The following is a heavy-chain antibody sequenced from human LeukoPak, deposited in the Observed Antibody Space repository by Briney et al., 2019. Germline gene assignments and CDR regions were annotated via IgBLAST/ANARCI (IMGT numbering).Heavy chain of an antibody. D-gene: IGHD4-17*01. CDR1: GFTFSSFW. CDR3: AKDTDGLFDY. Sequence: PGGSLRLSCAASGFTFSSFWMTWVRQAPGKGLEWVANIKQDGSEKNYVDSVKGRFTISRDNSKNSLYLQMNSLRTEDTALYYCAKDTDGLFDYWGQGTLVTVSS. J-gene: IGHJ4*02. CDR2: IKQDGSEK. V-gene: IGHV3-7*03.